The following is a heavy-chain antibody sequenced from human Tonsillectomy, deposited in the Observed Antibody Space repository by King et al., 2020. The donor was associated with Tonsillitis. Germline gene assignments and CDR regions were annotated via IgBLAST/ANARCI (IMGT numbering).Heavy chain of an antibody. V-gene: IGHV3-15*01. J-gene: IGHJ4*02. CDR1: GFTFSNAW. Sequence: VQLVESGGGLVKPGGSLRLSCAASGFTFSNAWMSWVRQAPGKGLEWVGRIKSKTDGGTTDYAAPVKGRFTISRDDSKNTLYLQMNSLKTEDTAVYYCTTALYPSGSPFDYWGQGTLVTVSS. CDR3: TTALYPSGSPFDY. CDR2: IKSKTDGGTT. D-gene: IGHD2-8*01.